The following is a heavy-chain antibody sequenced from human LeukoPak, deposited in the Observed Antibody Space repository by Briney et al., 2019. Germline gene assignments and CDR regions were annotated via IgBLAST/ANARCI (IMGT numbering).Heavy chain of an antibody. CDR2: IKPNSVET. D-gene: IGHD1-26*01. CDR3: ATKRYSGSFYAF. CDR1: GYSSTDYY. Sequence: ASGKASCKAAGYSSTDYYIYWVRQAPGKGLEWMGWIKPNSVETNYVQKFEGRVTMTTDSPLSPAYCGLSSLRSDDTAVYYCATKRYSGSFYAFWGQGTLVTVSS. V-gene: IGHV1-2*02. J-gene: IGHJ4*02.